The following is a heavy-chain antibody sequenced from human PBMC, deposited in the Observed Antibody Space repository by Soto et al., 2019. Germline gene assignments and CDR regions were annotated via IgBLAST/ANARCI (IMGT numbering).Heavy chain of an antibody. V-gene: IGHV3-7*01. CDR1: GFTFSSYW. Sequence: GGSLRLSCAASGFTFSSYWMSWVRQAPGKGLEWVANIKQDGSEKYYVDSVKGRFTISRDNAKNSLYLQMNSLRAEDTAVYYCARIAMIAGDGYGMDVWGQGTTVTVSS. J-gene: IGHJ6*02. CDR2: IKQDGSEK. CDR3: ARIAMIAGDGYGMDV. D-gene: IGHD3-22*01.